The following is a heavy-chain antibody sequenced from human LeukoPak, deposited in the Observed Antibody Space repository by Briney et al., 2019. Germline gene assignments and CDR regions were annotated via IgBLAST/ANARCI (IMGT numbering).Heavy chain of an antibody. CDR3: ARVAQWLPIRVDY. V-gene: IGHV4-34*01. CDR2: INHSGST. D-gene: IGHD6-19*01. Sequence: GSLRLSCAASGFTFSNAWMSWVRQPPGKGLEWIGEINHSGSTNYNPSLKSRVTISVDTSKNQFSLKLSSVTAADTAVYYCARVAQWLPIRVDYWGQGTLVTVSS. J-gene: IGHJ4*02. CDR1: GFTFSNAW.